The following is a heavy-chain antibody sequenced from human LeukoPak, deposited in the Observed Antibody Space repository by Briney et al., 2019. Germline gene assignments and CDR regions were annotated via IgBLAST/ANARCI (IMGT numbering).Heavy chain of an antibody. V-gene: IGHV4-59*01. D-gene: IGHD1-26*01. CDR2: IYHSGST. Sequence: SETLSLTCTVSGGSISTYYWNWIRQPPGKGLEWIGYIYHSGSTNYNPSLQSRVTISVDTSKNQFSLNLNSVTAADTAVYYCARDGVGATDPYYYYGMDVWGQGTTVTVSS. CDR3: ARDGVGATDPYYYYGMDV. CDR1: GGSISTYY. J-gene: IGHJ6*02.